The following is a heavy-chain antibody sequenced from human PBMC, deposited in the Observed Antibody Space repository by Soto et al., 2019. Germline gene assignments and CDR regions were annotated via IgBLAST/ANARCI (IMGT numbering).Heavy chain of an antibody. CDR2: IYYSGST. J-gene: IGHJ4*02. V-gene: IGHV4-59*08. Sequence: SETLSLTCTVAGGSISSYYLSWIRQTPGKGLEWIGYIYYSGSTNYNPSLKSRVTISVDTSKNQFSLKLNSMTAADTAVYYCARHNYGSGSTYFDYWGQGTLVTVSS. D-gene: IGHD3-10*01. CDR1: GGSISSYY. CDR3: ARHNYGSGSTYFDY.